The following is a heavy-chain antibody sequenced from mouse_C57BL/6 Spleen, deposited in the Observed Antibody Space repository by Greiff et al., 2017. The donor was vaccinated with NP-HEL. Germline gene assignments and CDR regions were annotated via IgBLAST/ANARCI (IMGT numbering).Heavy chain of an antibody. Sequence: QVQLQQSGAELVRPGSSVKLSCKASGYTFTSYWMHWVKQRPIQGLEWIGNIDPSDSETHYNQKFKDKATLTVDKSSSTAYMQLSSLTSEDSAVYYCARIYYGYSYYFDYWGQGTTLTVSS. CDR1: GYTFTSYW. J-gene: IGHJ2*01. V-gene: IGHV1-52*01. CDR3: ARIYYGYSYYFDY. D-gene: IGHD2-2*01. CDR2: IDPSDSET.